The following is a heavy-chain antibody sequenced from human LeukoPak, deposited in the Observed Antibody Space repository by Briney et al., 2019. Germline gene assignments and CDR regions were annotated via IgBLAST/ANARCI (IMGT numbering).Heavy chain of an antibody. CDR1: GGSISSYY. CDR2: IYYTGAT. V-gene: IGHV4-59*01. D-gene: IGHD5-18*01. Sequence: PSEPLSLTCPVSGGSISSYYWSWIRLPPGKGLEWIGYIYYTGATYYNPSLKSRVTISLDTSKNQFSLKLSSVTAADAAVYYCARAGYSYGTGYYFDYWGQGALVTVSS. J-gene: IGHJ4*02. CDR3: ARAGYSYGTGYYFDY.